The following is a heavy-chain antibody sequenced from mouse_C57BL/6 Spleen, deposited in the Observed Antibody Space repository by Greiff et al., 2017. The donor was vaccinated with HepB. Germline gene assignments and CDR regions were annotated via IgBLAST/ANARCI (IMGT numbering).Heavy chain of an antibody. CDR1: GFTFSDSW. Sequence: EVKVEESGGGLVQPGGSMKLSCAASGFTFSDSWMDWVRQSPEKGLEWVAEIRNKANNHATYYAVYVKGRFTIERDDSKSSVYLQMNSLRAEDTGIYYCTRSYFYYFDYWGQGTTLTVSS. J-gene: IGHJ2*01. V-gene: IGHV6-6*01. CDR3: TRSYFYYFDY. D-gene: IGHD1-1*01. CDR2: IRNKANNHAT.